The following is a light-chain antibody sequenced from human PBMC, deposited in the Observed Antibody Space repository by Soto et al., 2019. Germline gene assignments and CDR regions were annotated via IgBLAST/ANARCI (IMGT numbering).Light chain of an antibody. CDR2: GAS. Sequence: EIVLTQSPGTLSLSPGERATLSCRASQSVASSYLVWYQQKPGQAPRLLIYGASSRATGIPDRFSGSGSGTDFTLTISRXELEDFALYXCQXHVSXXPELTFGGGTKVEIK. J-gene: IGKJ4*01. V-gene: IGKV3-20*01. CDR3: QXHVSXXPELT. CDR1: QSVASSY.